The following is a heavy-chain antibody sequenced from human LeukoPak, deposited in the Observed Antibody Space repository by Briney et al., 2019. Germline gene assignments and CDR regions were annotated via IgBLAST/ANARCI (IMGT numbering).Heavy chain of an antibody. CDR3: ARDLRAFRDGYKNSNYYLDY. CDR2: INPTGTTT. D-gene: IGHD5-24*01. CDR1: GYTFINNW. J-gene: IGHJ4*02. V-gene: IGHV1-46*01. Sequence: ASVKVSCKASGYTFINNWMHWVRQAPGQGLEWVGLINPTGTTTLYAQKFQGRVTLTRDMSTSTDYMELRSLRSDDTAVYYCARDLRAFRDGYKNSNYYLDYWGQGTLVTVSS.